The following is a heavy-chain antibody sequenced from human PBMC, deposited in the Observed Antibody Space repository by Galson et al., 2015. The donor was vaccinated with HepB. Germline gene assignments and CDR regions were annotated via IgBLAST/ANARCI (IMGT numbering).Heavy chain of an antibody. CDR3: AKGRPRGSGWRYWYFDL. CDR2: ISGSGGST. J-gene: IGHJ2*01. CDR1: GFTFSSYA. V-gene: IGHV3-23*01. Sequence: SLRLSCAASGFTFSSYAMSWVRQAPGKGLEWVSAISGSGGSTYYADSVKGRFTISRDNSKNTLYLQMNSLRAEDTAVYYCAKGRPRGSGWRYWYFDLWGRGTLVTVSS. D-gene: IGHD6-19*01.